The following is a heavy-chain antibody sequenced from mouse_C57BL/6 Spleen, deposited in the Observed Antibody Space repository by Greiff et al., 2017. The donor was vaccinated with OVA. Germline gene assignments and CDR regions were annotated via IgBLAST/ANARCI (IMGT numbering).Heavy chain of an antibody. Sequence: EVKVEESGGGLVKPGGSLKLSCAASGFTFSSYAMSWVRQTPEKRLEWVATISDGGSYTYYPDNVKGRFTISRDNAKNNLYLQMSHLKSEDTAMYYCARDRGVTTPRYFDYWGQGTTLTVSS. CDR1: GFTFSSYA. D-gene: IGHD2-2*01. CDR2: ISDGGSYT. V-gene: IGHV5-4*01. CDR3: ARDRGVTTPRYFDY. J-gene: IGHJ2*01.